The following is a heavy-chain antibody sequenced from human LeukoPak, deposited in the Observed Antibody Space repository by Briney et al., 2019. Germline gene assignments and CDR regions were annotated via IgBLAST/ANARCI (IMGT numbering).Heavy chain of an antibody. Sequence: SETLSLTCAVSGYSISSDYYWGGIRQPPGKGLEWIGSIYHSGSTYYNPSLKSRVTISVDTSKNQFSLKLSSVTAADTAVYYCARERRYSSGWDAEYFQHWGQGTLVTVSS. V-gene: IGHV4-38-2*02. D-gene: IGHD6-19*01. CDR3: ARERRYSSGWDAEYFQH. CDR1: GYSISSDYY. CDR2: IYHSGST. J-gene: IGHJ1*01.